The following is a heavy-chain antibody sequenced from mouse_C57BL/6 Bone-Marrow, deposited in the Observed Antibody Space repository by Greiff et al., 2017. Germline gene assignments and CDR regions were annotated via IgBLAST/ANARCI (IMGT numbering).Heavy chain of an antibody. Sequence: QVQLQQPGAELVKPGASVKLSCMASGYTFTSYWMHWVKQRPGRGLEWIGRIDPHSGGTKYNEKFKSKATLTVDKPSSTAYMPLSSLTSEDSAVYYCARRGRNSEGFAYWGQGTLVTVSA. V-gene: IGHV1-72*01. CDR2: IDPHSGGT. CDR3: ARRGRNSEGFAY. D-gene: IGHD6-1*01. J-gene: IGHJ3*01. CDR1: GYTFTSYW.